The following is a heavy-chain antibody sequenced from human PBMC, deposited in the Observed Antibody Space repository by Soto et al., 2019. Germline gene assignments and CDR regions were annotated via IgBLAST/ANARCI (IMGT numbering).Heavy chain of an antibody. CDR1: GFTFSSYS. Sequence: GGSLRLSCAASGFTFSSYSMNWVRQAPGKGLEWLSYISSKSKTIFYADSVKGRFIISRDNAEDSLYLQMSSLRAEDTAVYYCAREDILGARSFDYWGQGTLVTVSS. CDR2: ISSKSKTI. V-gene: IGHV3-48*01. CDR3: AREDILGARSFDY. D-gene: IGHD5-12*01. J-gene: IGHJ4*02.